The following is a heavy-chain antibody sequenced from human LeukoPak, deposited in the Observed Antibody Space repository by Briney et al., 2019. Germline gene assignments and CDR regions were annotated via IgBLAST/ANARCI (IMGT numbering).Heavy chain of an antibody. CDR1: GYTFTSYD. V-gene: IGHV1-8*01. CDR2: VNPNSGHT. J-gene: IGHJ6*02. CDR3: ARADDEDYYYGMDV. D-gene: IGHD3-3*01. Sequence: GASVKVSCKASGYTFTSYDINWVRQATGQGLEWMGWVNPNSGHTGYAQKFQGRVTMTRNTSISTAYMDLSSLRSEDTAVYYCARADDEDYYYGMDVWGQGTTVTVSS.